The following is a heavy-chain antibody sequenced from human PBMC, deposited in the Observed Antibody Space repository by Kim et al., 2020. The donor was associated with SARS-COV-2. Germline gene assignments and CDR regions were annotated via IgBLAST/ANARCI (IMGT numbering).Heavy chain of an antibody. CDR2: AGDT. V-gene: IGHV3-13*01. J-gene: IGHJ4*02. Sequence: AGDTYYPGSVKGRFTTSRENAKNSLYLQMSSLRAGETAVYYCARGGGYGYWGQGTLVTVSS. D-gene: IGHD5-18*01. CDR3: ARGGGYGY.